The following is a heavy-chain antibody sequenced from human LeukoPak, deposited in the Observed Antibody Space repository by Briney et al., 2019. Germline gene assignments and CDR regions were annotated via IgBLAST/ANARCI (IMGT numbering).Heavy chain of an antibody. D-gene: IGHD6-6*01. CDR2: INVDGSQK. CDR1: GCIFINYY. J-gene: IGHJ4*02. Sequence: PGGSLRLSCACSGCIFINYYMSWVRQARGKGGDGVASINVDGSQKHYVYSVRGRFTISRDNSKNTLYLQMNSLGAEDTAVYYCAKAPRYRSSSYWGQGTLVTVSS. CDR3: AKAPRYRSSSY. V-gene: IGHV3-7*03.